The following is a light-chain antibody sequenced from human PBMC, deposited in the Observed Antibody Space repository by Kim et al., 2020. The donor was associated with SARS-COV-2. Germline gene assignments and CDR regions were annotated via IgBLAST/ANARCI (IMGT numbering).Light chain of an antibody. J-gene: IGLJ3*02. V-gene: IGLV3-21*01. CDR1: NIGSKS. CDR2: SDS. Sequence: SYELTQPPSVSVAPGKAARITCWGNNIGSKSVHWCQQKPGQAPVLVIYSDSDRPSGIPERFSGSNSANTATLTISRVEAGDEADYYCQVWDSGSDHWVLG. CDR3: QVWDSGSDHWV.